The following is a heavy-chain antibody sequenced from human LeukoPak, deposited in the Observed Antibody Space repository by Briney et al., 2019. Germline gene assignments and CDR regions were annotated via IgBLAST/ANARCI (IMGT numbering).Heavy chain of an antibody. CDR2: INPTGTSS. J-gene: IGHJ5*02. CDR3: ARDNSLQDMAWWFDP. Sequence: ASVKVSCKSSGYTFTRHYLHWVRQAPGQGLEWVGLINPTGTSSWSAQKFRGRVTLTRDMSTSTDYMELSSLRSEDTAAYYCARDNSLQDMAWWFDPWGQGTLVIVSS. D-gene: IGHD5-24*01. CDR1: GYTFTRHY. V-gene: IGHV1-46*01.